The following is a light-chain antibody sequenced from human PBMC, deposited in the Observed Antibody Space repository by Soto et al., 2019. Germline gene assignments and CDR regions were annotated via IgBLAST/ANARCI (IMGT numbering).Light chain of an antibody. Sequence: EIVLTQSPATLSLSPGERATLSCRASQSVSSSLTWYQQKPGQAPRLLIYDASNRATGITARFSGSGSGTDFTLTISSLAPEDFAVYYCQQRGNWFTFGQGTKLEIK. CDR3: QQRGNWFT. V-gene: IGKV3-11*01. CDR1: QSVSSS. CDR2: DAS. J-gene: IGKJ2*01.